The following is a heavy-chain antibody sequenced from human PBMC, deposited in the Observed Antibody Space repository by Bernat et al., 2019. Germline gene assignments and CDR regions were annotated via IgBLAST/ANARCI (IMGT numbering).Heavy chain of an antibody. Sequence: EVQLVQSGAEVKKPGESLKISCKGSGYSFDNYRIGWVRQMPGKGLEWMGIVYPGGSDVTYSPSFKGQVTISADRSISTAYLQWSSLKASDTAMYYCARRTEYSSGWLGNYWGQGTLVTVSS. CDR2: VYPGGSDV. V-gene: IGHV5-51*03. CDR1: GYSFDNYR. D-gene: IGHD6-19*01. CDR3: ARRTEYSSGWLGNY. J-gene: IGHJ4*02.